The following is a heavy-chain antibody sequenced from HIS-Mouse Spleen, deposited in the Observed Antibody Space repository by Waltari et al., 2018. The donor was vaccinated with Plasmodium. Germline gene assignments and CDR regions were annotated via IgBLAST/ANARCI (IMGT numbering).Heavy chain of an antibody. CDR2: IYYSGST. D-gene: IGHD6-13*01. J-gene: IGHJ5*02. Sequence: QLQLQESGPGLVKPSETRSLTCTVSGGSIRSSSYYWGCIRQPPGKGLEWIGSIYYSGSTYYNPSLKSRVTISVDTSKNQFSLKLSSVTAADTAVYYCARVTAAAGTSWGQGTLVTVSS. V-gene: IGHV4-39*07. CDR1: GGSIRSSSYY. CDR3: ARVTAAAGTS.